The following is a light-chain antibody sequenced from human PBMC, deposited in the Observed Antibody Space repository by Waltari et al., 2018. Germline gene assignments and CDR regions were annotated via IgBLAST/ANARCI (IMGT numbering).Light chain of an antibody. V-gene: IGKV3-20*01. CDR3: QHYVRLPAT. CDR2: GAS. CDR1: PSVSRT. Sequence: EIVLTQSPGTLSLSPGERATISCRASPSVSRTLAWYQQKPGQAPKLLIYGASIRATGIPDRFTGSGSGTDFSLTISSLEPEDFAIYFCQHYVRLPATFGQGTKVEIK. J-gene: IGKJ1*01.